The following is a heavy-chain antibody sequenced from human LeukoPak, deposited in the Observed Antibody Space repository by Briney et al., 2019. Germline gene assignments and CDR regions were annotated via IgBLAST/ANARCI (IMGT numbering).Heavy chain of an antibody. Sequence: GGSLRLSCAASGFTVSGNYMSWVRQAPGKGLEWVSVIYSGGSTYYADSVKGRFTISRDNSKNTLYLQMNGLRAEDTAVYYCAKSHGYSCGFDYWGQGTLVTVSS. J-gene: IGHJ4*02. CDR3: AKSHGYSCGFDY. V-gene: IGHV3-66*01. D-gene: IGHD5-18*01. CDR2: IYSGGST. CDR1: GFTVSGNY.